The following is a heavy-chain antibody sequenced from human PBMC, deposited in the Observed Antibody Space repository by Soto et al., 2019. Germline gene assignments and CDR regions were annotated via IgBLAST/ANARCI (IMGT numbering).Heavy chain of an antibody. CDR3: AKRGAVAGTGWFDP. J-gene: IGHJ5*02. Sequence: EVQLLESGGGLVQPGGSLRLSCAASGFTFSSYALSWVRQAPGKGLEWVSTTSGSGGSTYYADSVKGRFTISRDNSKNTLYLQMNSLRAEDTAVYYCAKRGAVAGTGWFDPWGQGTLVTVSS. V-gene: IGHV3-23*01. CDR2: TSGSGGST. CDR1: GFTFSSYA. D-gene: IGHD6-19*01.